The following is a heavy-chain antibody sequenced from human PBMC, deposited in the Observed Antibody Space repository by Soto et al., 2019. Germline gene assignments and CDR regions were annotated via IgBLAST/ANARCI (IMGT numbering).Heavy chain of an antibody. CDR2: IYYSGST. J-gene: IGHJ6*03. CDR3: ARVSGIAAIAGNYYMDV. CDR1: GGSISSYY. V-gene: IGHV4-59*01. D-gene: IGHD1-26*01. Sequence: SETLSLTCTVSGGSISSYYWSWIRQPPGKGLEWIGYIYYSGSTNYNPSLKSRVTISVDTSKNQFSLKLSSVTAADTAVYYCARVSGIAAIAGNYYMDVWGKGTTVTVSS.